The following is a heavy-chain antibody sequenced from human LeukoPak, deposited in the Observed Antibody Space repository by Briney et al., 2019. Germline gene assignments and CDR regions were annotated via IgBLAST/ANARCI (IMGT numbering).Heavy chain of an antibody. CDR2: ISAYNGNT. J-gene: IGHJ4*02. CDR1: GYTFTSYG. Sequence: ASVKVSCKASGYTFTSYGISGVRQAPGQGLEWMGWISAYNGNTNYAQKLQGRVTMTTDTSTSTAYMELRSLRSDDTAVYYCARDLVGYSYGFFDYWGQGTLVTVSS. D-gene: IGHD5-18*01. CDR3: ARDLVGYSYGFFDY. V-gene: IGHV1-18*01.